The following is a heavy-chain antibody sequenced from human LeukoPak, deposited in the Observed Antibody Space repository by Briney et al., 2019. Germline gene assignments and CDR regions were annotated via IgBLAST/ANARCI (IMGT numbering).Heavy chain of an antibody. D-gene: IGHD5-24*01. CDR2: ISYDGSNK. Sequence: GGSLRLSCAASGFTFSSYAMHWVRQAPGKGLEWVAVISYDGSNKYYADSVKGRFTISRDNSKNTLYLQMNSLRAEDTAVYCCARDGMSRDGYNYYYFDYWGQGTLVTVSS. CDR1: GFTFSSYA. V-gene: IGHV3-30*01. J-gene: IGHJ4*02. CDR3: ARDGMSRDGYNYYYFDY.